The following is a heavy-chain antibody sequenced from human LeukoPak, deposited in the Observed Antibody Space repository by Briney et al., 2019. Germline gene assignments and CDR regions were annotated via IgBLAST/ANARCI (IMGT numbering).Heavy chain of an antibody. D-gene: IGHD2-8*01. CDR1: GFSVRGNY. J-gene: IGHJ4*02. V-gene: IGHV3-66*01. CDR2: IYSGGSA. Sequence: PGGSLRLSCAVSGFSVRGNYLSWVRQAPGKGLVCASVIYSGGSADYADSVKGRFTISRDNSKNTMYLQMNSLRAEDTAVYFCARVFGERDCTNGVCYHFDHWGQGTLVTVSS. CDR3: ARVFGERDCTNGVCYHFDH.